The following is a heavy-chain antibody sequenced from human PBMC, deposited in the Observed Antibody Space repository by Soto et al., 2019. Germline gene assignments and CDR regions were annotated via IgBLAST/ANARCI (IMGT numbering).Heavy chain of an antibody. CDR3: AKDRYCSSISCYAGLDY. D-gene: IGHD2-2*01. Sequence: VQLLESGGGLVQPGGSLRLSCAASGFPFSSYAMRWVRQAPGKGLEWVSSISGSGGSTDSADSVKGRFTISRDSSKNTLYLQMNSLRAEDTAVYYCAKDRYCSSISCYAGLDYWGQGTLVTVSS. CDR1: GFPFSSYA. CDR2: ISGSGGST. V-gene: IGHV3-23*01. J-gene: IGHJ4*02.